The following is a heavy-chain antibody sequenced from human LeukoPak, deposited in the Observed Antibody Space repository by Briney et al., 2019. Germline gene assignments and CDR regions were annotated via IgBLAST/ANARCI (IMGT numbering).Heavy chain of an antibody. CDR3: ARGAHKRDDYGGFFDY. D-gene: IGHD4-23*01. V-gene: IGHV3-48*03. J-gene: IGHJ4*02. CDR2: ISSSGSTI. Sequence: GGSLRLSCAASGFTFSSYEMNWVRQAPGKGLEWVSYISSSGSTIYYADSVKGRFTISRDNAKNSLYLQMNSLRPEDTAVYYCARGAHKRDDYGGFFDYWGQGTLVTVSS. CDR1: GFTFSSYE.